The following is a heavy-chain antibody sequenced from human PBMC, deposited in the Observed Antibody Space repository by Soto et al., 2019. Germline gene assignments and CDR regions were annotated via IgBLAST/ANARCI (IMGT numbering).Heavy chain of an antibody. CDR3: ARDYSGYSLFDS. CDR1: GGSIGSGTFY. D-gene: IGHD3-22*01. Sequence: QVQLQESGPGLVQPSQTLSLTCTVSGGSIGSGTFYWSWIRLHPGEGLEWIGYIFDSGTTYYNPSLKSRVTQSVDTSKNQFSLKLRSVTAADTAVYYCARDYSGYSLFDSWGQGILVTVSS. J-gene: IGHJ4*02. V-gene: IGHV4-31*03. CDR2: IFDSGTT.